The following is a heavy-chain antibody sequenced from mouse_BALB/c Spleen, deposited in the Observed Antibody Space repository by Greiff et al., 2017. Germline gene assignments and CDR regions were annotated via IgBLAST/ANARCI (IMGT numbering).Heavy chain of an antibody. CDR3: ARNDYLSYYYAMDY. Sequence: VQLQESGPELVKPGASVRISCKASGYTFTSYYIHWVKQRPGQGLEWIGWIYPGNVNTKYNEKFKGKATLTADKSSSTAYMQLSSLTSEDSAVYFCARNDYLSYYYAMDYWGQGTSVTVSS. D-gene: IGHD2-4*01. CDR1: GYTFTSYY. V-gene: IGHV1S56*01. J-gene: IGHJ4*01. CDR2: IYPGNVNT.